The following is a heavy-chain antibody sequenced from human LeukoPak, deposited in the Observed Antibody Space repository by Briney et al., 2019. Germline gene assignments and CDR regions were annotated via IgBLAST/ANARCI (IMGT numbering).Heavy chain of an antibody. CDR1: GCTFTGYY. Sequence: ASVKVSCKASGCTFTGYYMHWVRQAPGQGLEWMGWINPNSGGTNYAQKFQGRVTMTRDTSISTAYMELSRLRSDDTAVYYCARGPRGYSYGLLIAYDYWGQGTLVTVSS. J-gene: IGHJ4*02. CDR2: INPNSGGT. D-gene: IGHD5-18*01. CDR3: ARGPRGYSYGLLIAYDY. V-gene: IGHV1-2*02.